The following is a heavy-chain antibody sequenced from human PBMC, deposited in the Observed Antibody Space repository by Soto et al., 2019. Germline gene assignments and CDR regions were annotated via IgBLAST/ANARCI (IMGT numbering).Heavy chain of an antibody. CDR2: ISSSGSTI. J-gene: IGHJ4*02. V-gene: IGHV3-48*03. CDR1: GFTFSSYE. Sequence: PGGSLRLSCAASGFTFSSYEMNWVRQAPGKGLEWVSYISSSGSTIYYADSVKGRFTISRDNAKNSLYLQMNSLRAEDTAVYYCASDNGGDYYDSSGYYQPFYYWGQGTLVTVSS. CDR3: ASDNGGDYYDSSGYYQPFYY. D-gene: IGHD3-22*01.